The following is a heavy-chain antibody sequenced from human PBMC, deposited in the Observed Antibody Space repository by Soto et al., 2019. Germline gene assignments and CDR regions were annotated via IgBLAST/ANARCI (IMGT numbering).Heavy chain of an antibody. CDR2: ISAYNGNT. J-gene: IGHJ5*02. CDR1: GYTFTSYG. Sequence: ASVKVSCKASGYTFTSYGISWVRQAPGQGLEWMGWISAYNGNTNYAQKFQGRVTMTEDTSTDTAYMELSSLRSDDTAVYYCARERCSSTSCYPFDPWGQGTLVTVSS. D-gene: IGHD2-2*01. CDR3: ARERCSSTSCYPFDP. V-gene: IGHV1-18*01.